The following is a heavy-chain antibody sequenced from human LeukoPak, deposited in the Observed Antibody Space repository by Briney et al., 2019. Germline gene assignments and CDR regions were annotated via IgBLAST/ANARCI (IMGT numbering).Heavy chain of an antibody. CDR2: IYHSGST. CDR1: GGSISSSNW. CDR3: ARVNYGGNLGFDY. V-gene: IGHV4-4*02. Sequence: NPSETLSLTCAVSGGSISSSNWWSWVRQPPGKGLEWIGEIYHSGSTNYNPSLKSRVTISVDKSKNQFSLKLSSVTAADTAVYYCARVNYGGNLGFDYWGQGTLVTVSS. J-gene: IGHJ4*02. D-gene: IGHD4-23*01.